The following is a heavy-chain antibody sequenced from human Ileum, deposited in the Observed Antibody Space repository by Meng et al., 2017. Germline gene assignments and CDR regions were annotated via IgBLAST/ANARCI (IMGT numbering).Heavy chain of an antibody. CDR3: ARDLEGSAAGLTRNDY. V-gene: IGHV1-18*01. Sequence: ASVKVSCKASGYTFTSFGISWVRQAPGQGLEWMGWISAYNGNTNYAQKLQGRVTVTTDTSTSTAYMELRSLRPDDTAVYYCARDLEGSAAGLTRNDYWGQGTLVTVSS. D-gene: IGHD4-11*01. CDR1: GYTFTSFG. J-gene: IGHJ4*02. CDR2: ISAYNGNT.